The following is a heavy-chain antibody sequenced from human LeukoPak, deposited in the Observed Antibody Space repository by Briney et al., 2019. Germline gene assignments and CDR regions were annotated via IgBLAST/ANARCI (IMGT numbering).Heavy chain of an antibody. CDR3: ARRGLVAGIYDLVYGFDI. CDR1: GYSFTSFH. V-gene: IGHV1-8*03. CDR2: MNPNTGNT. Sequence: ASVKVSCKAAGYSFTSFHINWVRQAPGQGPEWMGWMNPNTGNTGFAQKFQGRVTITQNSSISTVYMELSSLTSEDTALYYCARRGLVAGIYDLVYGFDIWGQGTMVTVSS. J-gene: IGHJ3*02. D-gene: IGHD3/OR15-3a*01.